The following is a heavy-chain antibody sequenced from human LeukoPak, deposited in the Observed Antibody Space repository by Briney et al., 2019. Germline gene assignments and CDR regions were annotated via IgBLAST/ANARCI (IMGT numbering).Heavy chain of an antibody. CDR3: ARDAVPGAGSFFDY. V-gene: IGHV3-7*01. Sequence: GGSLRLSCAASGFTFSTYWMSWVRQAPGKGLEWVANMNQDESAKFYVDSVKGRFTISRDNAKSSLYLQMNSLRAEDTAVYYCARDAVPGAGSFFDYCGQGTLVTVSS. J-gene: IGHJ4*02. D-gene: IGHD6-19*01. CDR1: GFTFSTYW. CDR2: MNQDESAK.